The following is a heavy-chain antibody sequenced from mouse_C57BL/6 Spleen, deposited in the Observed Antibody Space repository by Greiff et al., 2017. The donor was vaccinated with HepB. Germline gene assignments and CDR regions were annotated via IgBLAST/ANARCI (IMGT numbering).Heavy chain of an antibody. D-gene: IGHD2-3*01. CDR3: ARRWLLHYYAMDY. Sequence: EVQLQESGGGLVKPGGSLKLSCAASGFTFSDYGMHWVRQAPEKGLEWVAYISSGSSTIYYADTVKGRFTISRDNAKNTLFLQMTSLRSEDTAMYYCARRWLLHYYAMDYWGQGTSVTVSS. CDR2: ISSGSSTI. V-gene: IGHV5-17*01. CDR1: GFTFSDYG. J-gene: IGHJ4*01.